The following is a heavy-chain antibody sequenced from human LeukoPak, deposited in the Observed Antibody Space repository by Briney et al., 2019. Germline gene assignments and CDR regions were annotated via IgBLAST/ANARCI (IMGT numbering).Heavy chain of an antibody. CDR3: ALHYSGSYYYGMDV. CDR2: TRNKANSYTT. V-gene: IGHV3-72*01. D-gene: IGHD1-26*01. CDR1: GFTISDYY. Sequence: PGGSLRLSCAASGFTISDYYMDWVRQAPGKGLEWVGRTRNKANSYTTEYAASVKGRFTISRDDSKNSLYLQMNSLKTEDTAVYYCALHYSGSYYYGMDVWGQGTLVTVSS. J-gene: IGHJ6*02.